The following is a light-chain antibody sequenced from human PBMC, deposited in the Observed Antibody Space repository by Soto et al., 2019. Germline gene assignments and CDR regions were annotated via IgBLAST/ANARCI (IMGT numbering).Light chain of an antibody. CDR1: SSNIGGNS. J-gene: IGLJ1*01. Sequence: QSVMTQPPSVSAAPGQKVTISCSGSSSNIGGNSVSWYQQLPGTAPKLLIYDDNKRPSGIPDRFSGSKSGTSATLGITGFQTGDEADYYCSSFASTHTYVFGTGTQLTVL. CDR2: DDN. V-gene: IGLV1-51*01. CDR3: SSFASTHTYV.